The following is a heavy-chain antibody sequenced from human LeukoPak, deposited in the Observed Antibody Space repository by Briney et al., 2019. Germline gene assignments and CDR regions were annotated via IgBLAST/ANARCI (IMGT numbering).Heavy chain of an antibody. CDR1: GFTFSNAW. D-gene: IGHD2-2*01. CDR2: IKSKTGGGTT. J-gene: IGHJ4*02. V-gene: IGHV3-15*01. Sequence: PGGSLRLSCAASGFTFSNAWMSWVRQAPGKGLEWVGRIKSKTGGGTTDYAAPVKGRFTISRDDSKNTLYLQMNSLKTEDTAVYYCTIRTIIGSFDYWGQGTLVTVSS. CDR3: TIRTIIGSFDY.